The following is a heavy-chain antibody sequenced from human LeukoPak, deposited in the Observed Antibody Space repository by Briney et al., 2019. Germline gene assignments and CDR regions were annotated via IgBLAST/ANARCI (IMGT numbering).Heavy chain of an antibody. D-gene: IGHD6-19*01. V-gene: IGHV4-31*03. J-gene: IGHJ4*02. Sequence: SETLSLTCTVSGGSVSSGDYYWSWIRQLPGKGLEWIGYIYYSGNTYYNPSLKSRLTISVDTSKNQFSLKLCSVTAADTAVYYCARRRGNTSGFQGYYFDYWGQGTLVTVSS. CDR2: IYYSGNT. CDR3: ARRRGNTSGFQGYYFDY. CDR1: GGSVSSGDYY.